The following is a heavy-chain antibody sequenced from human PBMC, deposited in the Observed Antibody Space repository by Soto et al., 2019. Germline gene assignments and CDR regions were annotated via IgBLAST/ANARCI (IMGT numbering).Heavy chain of an antibody. D-gene: IGHD6-6*01. Sequence: GASVKVSCKASGYTFTDHHLHWVRQAPGQGLEWMGWINPNRGGTKYAQKFQGRVTMTRDTSISTVYMELSRLSSDDTALYYCAKDLTRQLAYWLDPWGQGTQVTVSS. V-gene: IGHV1-2*02. CDR2: INPNRGGT. J-gene: IGHJ5*02. CDR3: AKDLTRQLAYWLDP. CDR1: GYTFTDHH.